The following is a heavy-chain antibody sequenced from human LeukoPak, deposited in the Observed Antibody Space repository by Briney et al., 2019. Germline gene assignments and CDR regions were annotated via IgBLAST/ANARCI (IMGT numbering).Heavy chain of an antibody. CDR3: ARDGLGIDS. J-gene: IGHJ5*01. Sequence: PGRSLRLSCAASGSTFSSYGMHWVRQAPGKGLEWVAIIWYDGSDKYYADSVKGRFTISRDNSKNTLYLQMNSLRAEDTAVYFCARDGLGIDSWGQGTLVTVSS. V-gene: IGHV3-33*01. CDR1: GSTFSSYG. CDR2: IWYDGSDK. D-gene: IGHD3/OR15-3a*01.